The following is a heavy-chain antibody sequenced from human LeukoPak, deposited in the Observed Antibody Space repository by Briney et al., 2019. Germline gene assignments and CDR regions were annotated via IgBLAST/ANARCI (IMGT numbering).Heavy chain of an antibody. CDR2: IYYSGST. Sequence: SETLSLTCAVYGGSFSGYYWSWIRQPPGKGLEWIGSIYYSGSTYYNPSLKSRVTISVDTSKNQFSLKLSSVTAADTAVYYCALWFGELYPDYWGQGTLVTVSS. V-gene: IGHV4-34*01. J-gene: IGHJ4*02. CDR1: GGSFSGYY. D-gene: IGHD3-10*01. CDR3: ALWFGELYPDY.